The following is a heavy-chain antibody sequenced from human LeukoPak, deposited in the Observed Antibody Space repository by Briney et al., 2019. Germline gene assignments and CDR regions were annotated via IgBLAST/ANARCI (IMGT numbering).Heavy chain of an antibody. V-gene: IGHV2-5*02. CDR1: GFSLSTSGVG. CDR3: AHRGTSGSGYYYFDY. D-gene: IGHD3-22*01. Sequence: SGPTLVNPTQTLTLTCTFSGFSLSTSGVGVGWIRQPPGRALEWLALIYWDDDKRYSPSLKSRLTITKDTSKNQVVLTMINMDPVDTATYYCAHRGTSGSGYYYFDYWGQGTLVTVSS. J-gene: IGHJ4*02. CDR2: IYWDDDK.